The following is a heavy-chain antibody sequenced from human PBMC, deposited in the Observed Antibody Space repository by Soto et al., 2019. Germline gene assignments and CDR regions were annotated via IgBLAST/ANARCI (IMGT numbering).Heavy chain of an antibody. CDR2: IYYSGRT. J-gene: IGHJ4*02. CDR3: ARDGEEENVDTAMLRFDY. V-gene: IGHV4-39*01. Sequence: SETLSLTCTVSGGSISSSSYYWGWIRQPPGKGLEWIGSIYYSGRTYYNPSLKSRVTISVDTSKNQFSLKLSSVTAADTAVYYCARDGEEENVDTAMLRFDYWGQGTLVTVSS. CDR1: GGSISSSSYY. D-gene: IGHD5-18*01.